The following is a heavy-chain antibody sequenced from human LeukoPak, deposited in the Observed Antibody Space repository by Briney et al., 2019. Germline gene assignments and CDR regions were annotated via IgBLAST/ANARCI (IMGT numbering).Heavy chain of an antibody. J-gene: IGHJ5*02. CDR3: ARDSATHWFDP. V-gene: IGHV3-48*04. CDR1: GFTFSDYS. D-gene: IGHD5-12*01. Sequence: GGSLRLSCAASGFTFSDYSMNWVRQAPGKGLEWISYVGISSGNTKYADSVKGRFTISRDNAKNSLYLQMNSLRAEDTAVYYCARDSATHWFDPWGQGTLVTVSS. CDR2: VGISSGNT.